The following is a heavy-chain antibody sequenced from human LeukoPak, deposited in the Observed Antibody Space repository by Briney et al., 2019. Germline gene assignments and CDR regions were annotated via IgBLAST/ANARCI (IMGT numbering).Heavy chain of an antibody. CDR1: GGSISSYY. CDR3: AREVWAVGAFDI. J-gene: IGHJ3*02. D-gene: IGHD3-16*01. V-gene: IGHV4-59*01. CDR2: IYYSGST. Sequence: PSETLSLTCTVSGGSISSYYWSWIRQPPGKGLEWIGYIYYSGSTNYNPSLKSRVTISVDTSKNQFSLKLSSVTAADTAVYYCAREVWAVGAFDIWGQGTMVTVSS.